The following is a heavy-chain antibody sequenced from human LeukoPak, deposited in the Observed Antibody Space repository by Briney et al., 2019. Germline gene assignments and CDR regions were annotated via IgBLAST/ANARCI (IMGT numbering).Heavy chain of an antibody. CDR1: GYTFTSYG. D-gene: IGHD6-13*01. CDR2: ISAYNGNT. Sequence: ASVKVSCKASGYTFTSYGISWVRQAPGQGLEWMGWISAYNGNTNYAQKLQGRVTMTTDTSTSTAYMELRSLRSDDTAVYYCARGIRSAGTDYYYMDVWGKGTTVTISS. J-gene: IGHJ6*03. V-gene: IGHV1-18*01. CDR3: ARGIRSAGTDYYYMDV.